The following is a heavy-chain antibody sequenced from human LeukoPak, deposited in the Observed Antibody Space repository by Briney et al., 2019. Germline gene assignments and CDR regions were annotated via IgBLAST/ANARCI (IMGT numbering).Heavy chain of an antibody. Sequence: GGSLRLSCAASGFTFSSYAMHWVRQAPGKGLEWVAVISYDGSNKYYADSVKGRFTISRDNSKNTLYLQMNSLRAEDTAVYYCAREGGNYWFDPWGQGTLVTVSS. CDR1: GFTFSSYA. CDR3: AREGGNYWFDP. D-gene: IGHD1-7*01. CDR2: ISYDGSNK. J-gene: IGHJ5*02. V-gene: IGHV3-30*01.